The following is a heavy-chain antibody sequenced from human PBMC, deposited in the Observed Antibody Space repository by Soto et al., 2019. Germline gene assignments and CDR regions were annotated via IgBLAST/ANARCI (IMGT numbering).Heavy chain of an antibody. CDR1: GGTFSSYA. V-gene: IGHV1-69*06. CDR2: IIPIFGTA. J-gene: IGHJ4*02. CDR3: ARGLSYEILTGYSH. Sequence: QVQLVQSGAEVKKPGSSVKVSCKASGGTFSSYAISWVRQAPGQGLECMGGIIPIFGTANYAQKLQGRVTITEDKSTSTADMELSSMRSEGTAVYYCARGLSYEILTGYSHWGQGTLVSVSS. D-gene: IGHD3-9*01.